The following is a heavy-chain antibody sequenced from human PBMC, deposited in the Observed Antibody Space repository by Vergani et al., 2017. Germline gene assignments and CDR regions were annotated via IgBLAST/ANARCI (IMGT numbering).Heavy chain of an antibody. CDR3: ASSPSCSVSGGTQR. CDR2: ISSSSSYT. CDR1: GFTFSDYY. D-gene: IGHD1/OR15-1a*01. Sequence: VQLVESGGGLVKPGGSLRLSCAASGFTFSDYYMSWIRQAPGKGLEWVSYISSSSSYTNYADSVKGRFTISRDNAKNSLYLQMNSLRAEDTAVYYCASSPSCSVSGGTQRWGQGTLVTVSS. J-gene: IGHJ4*02. V-gene: IGHV3-11*06.